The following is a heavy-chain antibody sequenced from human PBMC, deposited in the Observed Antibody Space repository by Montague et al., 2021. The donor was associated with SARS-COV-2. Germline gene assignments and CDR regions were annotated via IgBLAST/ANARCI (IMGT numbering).Heavy chain of an antibody. Sequence: SETLSLTGAVYVGSFSGYYWSWIRQPPGKGLEWIGEINHSGSTNYNPSLKSRVTISVDTFKNQFSLKLSSVTAADTAVYYCAIVRYYGSGTSVGIDVWGRGTTVTVSS. CDR1: VGSFSGYY. D-gene: IGHD3-10*01. J-gene: IGHJ6*02. V-gene: IGHV4-34*01. CDR3: AIVRYYGSGTSVGIDV. CDR2: INHSGST.